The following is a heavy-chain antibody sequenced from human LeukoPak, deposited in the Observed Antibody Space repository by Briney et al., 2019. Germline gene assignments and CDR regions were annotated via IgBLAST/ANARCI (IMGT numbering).Heavy chain of an antibody. V-gene: IGHV3-23*01. Sequence: QSGGSLRLSCAASGFTFSSYAMSWVRQAPGKGLEWASAISGSGGSTYYADSVKGRFTIPRDNSKNTLYLQMNSLRAEDTAVYYCAKDLAPITMIAQGYFQHWGQGTLVTVSS. CDR1: GFTFSSYA. D-gene: IGHD3-22*01. J-gene: IGHJ1*01. CDR3: AKDLAPITMIAQGYFQH. CDR2: ISGSGGST.